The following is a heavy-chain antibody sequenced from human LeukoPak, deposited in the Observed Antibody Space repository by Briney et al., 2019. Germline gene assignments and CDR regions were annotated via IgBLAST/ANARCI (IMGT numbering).Heavy chain of an antibody. CDR3: ARGDGHCSSTSCYNWFDP. CDR1: GGSFSGYY. V-gene: IGHV4-34*01. CDR2: INHSGST. J-gene: IGHJ5*02. D-gene: IGHD2-2*01. Sequence: SETLFLTCAVYGGSFSGYYWSWIRQPPGKGLEWIGEINHSGSTNYNPSLKSRVTISVDTSKNQFSLKLSSVTAADTAVYYCARGDGHCSSTSCYNWFDPWGQGTLVTVSS.